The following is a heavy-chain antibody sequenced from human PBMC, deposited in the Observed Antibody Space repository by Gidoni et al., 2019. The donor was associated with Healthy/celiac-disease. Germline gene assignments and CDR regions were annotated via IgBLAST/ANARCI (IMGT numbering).Heavy chain of an antibody. CDR2: ISGSGGST. Sequence: EVQLLESGGGLVQPGGSLRLSCAASGFPFSSYAMSWVRQAPGKGLEWVSAISGSGGSTYYADSVKGRFTISRDNSKNTLYLQMNSLRAEDTAVYYCAKEGWVVVVPAAMIDYWGQGTLVTVSS. J-gene: IGHJ4*02. V-gene: IGHV3-23*01. D-gene: IGHD2-2*01. CDR1: GFPFSSYA. CDR3: AKEGWVVVVPAAMIDY.